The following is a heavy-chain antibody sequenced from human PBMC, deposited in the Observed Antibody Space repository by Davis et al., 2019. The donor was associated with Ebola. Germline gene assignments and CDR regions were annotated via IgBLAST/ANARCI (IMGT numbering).Heavy chain of an antibody. J-gene: IGHJ6*02. V-gene: IGHV4-34*01. CDR1: GGSFSGYY. D-gene: IGHD3-10*01. CDR2: INYSGST. Sequence: MPGGSLRLSCAVYGGSFSGYYWTWIRQPPGKGLEWIGEINYSGSTNYNPSLKSRVTISVDTSKNQFSLKLSSVTAADTAVYYCARGGGFGGYGMDVWGQGTTVIVSS. CDR3: ARGGGFGGYGMDV.